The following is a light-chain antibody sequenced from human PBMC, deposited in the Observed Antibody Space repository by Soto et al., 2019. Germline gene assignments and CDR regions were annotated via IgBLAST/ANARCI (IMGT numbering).Light chain of an antibody. CDR3: QQYYNWPYT. J-gene: IGKJ2*01. V-gene: IGKV3-15*01. CDR1: QSVSSN. CDR2: GAS. Sequence: EIVMTQSPATLSVYRGERATLSCRASQSVSSNLAWYQQKPGQAPRLLIYGASTRATSIPARFSGSGSGTEFTLTISSLQSEDFAVYYCQQYYNWPYTFGQGTNLEIK.